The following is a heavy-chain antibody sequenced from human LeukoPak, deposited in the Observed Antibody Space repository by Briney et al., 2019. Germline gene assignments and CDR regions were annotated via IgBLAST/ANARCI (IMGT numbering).Heavy chain of an antibody. CDR1: GFTFSSYG. J-gene: IGHJ4*02. D-gene: IGHD3-10*01. CDR2: ISYDGGNK. V-gene: IGHV3-30*18. CDR3: AKDEMVRGVIDY. Sequence: PGGSLRLSCAASGFTFSSYGMHWVRQAPGKGLEWVAVISYDGGNKYYADSVKGRFTISRDNSKNTLYLQMNSLRAEDTAVYYCAKDEMVRGVIDYWGQGTLVTVSS.